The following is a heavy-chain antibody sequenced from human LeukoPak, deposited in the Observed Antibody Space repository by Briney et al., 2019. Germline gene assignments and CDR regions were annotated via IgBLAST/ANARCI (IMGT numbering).Heavy chain of an antibody. D-gene: IGHD5-12*01. Sequence: PETPSLTRTVPGGSISRYYSSWIRQPPGEGLEWSGYIYYSGSTNYNPSLKSRVTISVDTSKNQFSLKLSSVTAADTAVYYCARQSVATRYYYMDVWGKGTTVTVSS. J-gene: IGHJ6*03. CDR1: GGSISRYY. V-gene: IGHV4-59*01. CDR2: IYYSGST. CDR3: ARQSVATRYYYMDV.